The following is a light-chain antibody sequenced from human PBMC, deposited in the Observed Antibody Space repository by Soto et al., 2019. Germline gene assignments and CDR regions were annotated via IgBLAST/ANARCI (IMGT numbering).Light chain of an antibody. J-gene: IGKJ4*01. Sequence: DIQMTQSPSSLSESVGDRVTITCRASQPVTNYLSWYQQKPGKAPKLFIYAASRLQSGVPSRFSGGGSGTDFTLTISSLLPEDIAVYYCQEYNNWHPVTFGGGTKVEIK. V-gene: IGKV1-39*02. CDR3: QEYNNWHPVT. CDR2: AAS. CDR1: QPVTNY.